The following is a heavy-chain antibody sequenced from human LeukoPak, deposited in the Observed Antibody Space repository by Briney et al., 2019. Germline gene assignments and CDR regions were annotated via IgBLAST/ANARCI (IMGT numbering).Heavy chain of an antibody. J-gene: IGHJ3*02. CDR1: GGSISSYY. CDR2: IYTSGST. D-gene: IGHD3-16*01. Sequence: SETLSLTCTVSGGSISSYYWSWIRQPAGKGLEWIGRIYTSGSTNYNPSLKSRVTMSVDTSKNQFSLKLSSVTAADTAVYYCARETLIWGLGAFDIWGQGTMVTVSS. V-gene: IGHV4-4*07. CDR3: ARETLIWGLGAFDI.